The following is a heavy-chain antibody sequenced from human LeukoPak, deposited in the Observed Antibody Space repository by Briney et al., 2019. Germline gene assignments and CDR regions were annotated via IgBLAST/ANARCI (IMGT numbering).Heavy chain of an antibody. V-gene: IGHV4-59*01. J-gene: IGHJ4*02. CDR3: ARRRGYSLDY. Sequence: SETLSLTCTVSGGSISSYYWSWIRQPPGKGLEWIGYIYYSGSTNYNPSLKSRVTISVDTSKNQFSLKLSSGTAADTAVYYCARRRGYSLDYWGQGTLVTVSS. CDR2: IYYSGST. CDR1: GGSISSYY. D-gene: IGHD5-18*01.